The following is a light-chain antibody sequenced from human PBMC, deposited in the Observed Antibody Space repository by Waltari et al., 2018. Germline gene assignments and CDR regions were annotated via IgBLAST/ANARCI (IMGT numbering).Light chain of an antibody. Sequence: EIVLTQSPGTLSLSPGERATLACRASQSVTRTLAWYQQKPGQAPRLLIYGASNRATGIPDRFSGSGSGTDFSLTISRLEPEDFAGYYCQHYLRLPATFGQGTKVEIK. J-gene: IGKJ1*01. CDR3: QHYLRLPAT. CDR2: GAS. CDR1: QSVTRT. V-gene: IGKV3-20*01.